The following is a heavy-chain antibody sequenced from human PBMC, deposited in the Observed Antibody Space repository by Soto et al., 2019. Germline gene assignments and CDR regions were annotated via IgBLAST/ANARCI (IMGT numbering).Heavy chain of an antibody. Sequence: SETLSLTCTVSGGSIGSYYWSWIRQPPGKGLEWIGYIYYTGDTDYNPSLKSRVSISIDPSKNQFSLKLSSVTVADTGVYYCARTLGFTVFGVPISGAFDIWGQGTLVTVSS. V-gene: IGHV4-59*12. J-gene: IGHJ3*02. CDR1: GGSIGSYY. CDR2: IYYTGDT. CDR3: ARTLGFTVFGVPISGAFDI. D-gene: IGHD3-3*01.